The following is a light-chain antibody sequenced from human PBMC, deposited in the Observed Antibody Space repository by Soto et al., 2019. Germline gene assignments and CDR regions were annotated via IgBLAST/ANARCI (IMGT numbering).Light chain of an antibody. CDR1: QSVSSK. CDR3: QHYSTWLWT. Sequence: EIVMTQSPATLSVSPGERATLSCRASQSVSSKLAWYQQKPGQGPGLLIYGASTRATGIPARFSGSGSGTEFTLTISSLQSEDFSVYYCQHYSTWLWTFGQGTKVDIK. V-gene: IGKV3-15*01. CDR2: GAS. J-gene: IGKJ1*01.